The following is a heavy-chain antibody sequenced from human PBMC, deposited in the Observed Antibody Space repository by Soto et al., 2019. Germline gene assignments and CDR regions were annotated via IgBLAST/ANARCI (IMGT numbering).Heavy chain of an antibody. CDR3: ARDLPYYYDSSGYYDYYYGMDV. CDR2: IYYSGST. V-gene: IGHV4-59*01. CDR1: GGSISSYY. D-gene: IGHD3-22*01. Sequence: SETLSLTCTVSGGSISSYYWSWIRQPPGKGLEWIGYIYYSGSTNYNPSLKSRLTISVDTSKNQFSLKLSSVTAADTAVYYCARDLPYYYDSSGYYDYYYGMDVWGQGTTVTVSS. J-gene: IGHJ6*02.